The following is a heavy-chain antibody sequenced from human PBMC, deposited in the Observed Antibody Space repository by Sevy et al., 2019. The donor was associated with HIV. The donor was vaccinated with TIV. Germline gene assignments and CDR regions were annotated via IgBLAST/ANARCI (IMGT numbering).Heavy chain of an antibody. CDR2: ISAYNGNT. V-gene: IGHV1-18*01. CDR3: AGDLSVVPAAMGGFDY. CDR1: GYTFTSYG. Sequence: ASVKVSCKASGYTFTSYGISWVRQVPGQGLEWVGWISAYNGNTNYAQKLQGRVTMTTDTSTSTAYMELRSLRSDDTAVYYCAGDLSVVPAAMGGFDYWGQGTLVTVSS. J-gene: IGHJ4*02. D-gene: IGHD2-2*01.